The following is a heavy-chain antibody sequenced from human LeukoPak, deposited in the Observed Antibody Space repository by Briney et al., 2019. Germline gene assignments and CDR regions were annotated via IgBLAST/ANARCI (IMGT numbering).Heavy chain of an antibody. D-gene: IGHD1-26*01. CDR1: GFTFSTYW. CDR3: AREGVVGATANHYDY. Sequence: PGGSLRLSCAAAGFTFSTYWMSWVGQAPGKGLDWVANIKQGGSTKYYVDSVKGRFTISRDNAKNSLYLQMNSLRAEDTGVYYCAREGVVGATANHYDYWGQGSLVTVSS. V-gene: IGHV3-7*01. CDR2: IKQGGSTK. J-gene: IGHJ4*02.